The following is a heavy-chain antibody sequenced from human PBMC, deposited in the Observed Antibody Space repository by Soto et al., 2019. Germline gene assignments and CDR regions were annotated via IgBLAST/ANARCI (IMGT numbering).Heavy chain of an antibody. V-gene: IGHV3-15*01. CDR3: TTWEITGTTIDY. J-gene: IGHJ4*02. CDR1: GFTFSNAW. D-gene: IGHD1-7*01. CDR2: IKSKTDGGTT. Sequence: GGSLRLSCAASGFTFSNAWMSWVRQAPGKGLEWVGRIKSKTDGGTTDYAAPVKGGFTISRDDSKNTLYLQMNSLKTEDTAVYYCTTWEITGTTIDYWGQGTLVTVSS.